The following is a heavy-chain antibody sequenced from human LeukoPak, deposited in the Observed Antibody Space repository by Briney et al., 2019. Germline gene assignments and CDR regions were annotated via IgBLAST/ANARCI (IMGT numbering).Heavy chain of an antibody. J-gene: IGHJ3*02. Sequence: PGGSLRLSCAASGFTVSSNYMSWVRQAPGRGLEWVSSIGSSTKSIYYADSVKGRFIISRDNAKNSLYLQMNSLRAEDTAVYYCAREASEAFDIWGQGTTVTVSS. CDR2: IGSSTKSI. CDR1: GFTVSSNY. CDR3: AREASEAFDI. V-gene: IGHV3-21*01. D-gene: IGHD6-6*01.